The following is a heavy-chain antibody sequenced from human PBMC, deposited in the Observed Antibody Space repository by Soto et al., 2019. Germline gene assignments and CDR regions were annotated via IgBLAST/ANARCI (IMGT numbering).Heavy chain of an antibody. CDR1: GFTFSSHE. CDR2: ISKNGGTT. D-gene: IGHD3-3*01. V-gene: IGHV3-48*03. J-gene: IGHJ6*02. Sequence: SLRLSCVVSGFTFSSHEMNWVRQAPGKGPEWVSKISKNGGTTSYADSVKGRFTISRDNARDSLYLHMNSLRAEDTAVYYCARDRSLIFAVPPYGMDVWGQGTTVAVSS. CDR3: ARDRSLIFAVPPYGMDV.